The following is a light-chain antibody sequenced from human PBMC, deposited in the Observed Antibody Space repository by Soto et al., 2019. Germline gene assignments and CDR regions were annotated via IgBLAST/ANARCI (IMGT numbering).Light chain of an antibody. Sequence: DIQMTQSPSSLSASVGDRVTITCGASHSISNYLVWYQQKPGKAPKPLIYAASTLQSGVPSRFSGSGSGTEFTLTISSLQPDDFATYYCQQYNSYSWTFGQGTKVDIK. J-gene: IGKJ1*01. CDR2: AAS. CDR3: QQYNSYSWT. CDR1: HSISNY. V-gene: IGKV1-16*01.